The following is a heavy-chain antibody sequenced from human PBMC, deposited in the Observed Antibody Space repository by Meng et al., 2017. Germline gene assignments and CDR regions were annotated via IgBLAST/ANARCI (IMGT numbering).Heavy chain of an antibody. D-gene: IGHD3-10*01. CDR1: GYTLTELS. V-gene: IGHV1-24*01. CDR3: ARKFTMVRGIYNWFDP. CDR2: FDPEDGET. Sequence: QAQRVQSGAEGKNPGASVKVPCKVSGYTLTELSMHWVRQAPGKGLEWMGGFDPEDGETIYAQKFQGRVTMTEDTSTDTAYMELSSLRSEDTAVYYCARKFTMVRGIYNWFDPWGQGTLVTVSS. J-gene: IGHJ5*02.